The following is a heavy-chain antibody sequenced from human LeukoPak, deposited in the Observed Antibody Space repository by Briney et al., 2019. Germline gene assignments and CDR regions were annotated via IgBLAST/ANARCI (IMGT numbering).Heavy chain of an antibody. Sequence: GASVKVSCKASGYTFTSYGISWVRQAPGQGLEWMGWISAYNGNTNYAQKLQGRVTMTTDTSTSTAYMELRSLRSDDTAVYYCARVRFLEWLCAWFDPWGQGTLVTVS. D-gene: IGHD3-3*01. V-gene: IGHV1-18*01. J-gene: IGHJ5*02. CDR3: ARVRFLEWLCAWFDP. CDR1: GYTFTSYG. CDR2: ISAYNGNT.